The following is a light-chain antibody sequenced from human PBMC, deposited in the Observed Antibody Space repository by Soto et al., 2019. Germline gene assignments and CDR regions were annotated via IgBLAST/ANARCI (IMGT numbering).Light chain of an antibody. CDR3: NSYRTNYTWL. J-gene: IGLJ3*02. CDR2: EVS. Sequence: QSVLTQPASVSGSPGQSITISCTGTSSDVGGYNYVSWYQQHPGKAPKLIIYEVSNRHSGVSNRFSGSKSGNTASLTISWLQAEDEADYYCNSYRTNYTWLFGGGTQLTVL. V-gene: IGLV2-14*01. CDR1: SSDVGGYNY.